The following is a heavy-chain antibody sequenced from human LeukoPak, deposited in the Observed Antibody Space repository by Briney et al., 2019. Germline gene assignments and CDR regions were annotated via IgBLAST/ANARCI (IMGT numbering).Heavy chain of an antibody. CDR2: ISGSGGST. CDR1: GFTFSSYA. V-gene: IGHV3-23*01. CDR3: AKDPRIAARPYYFDY. J-gene: IGHJ4*02. D-gene: IGHD6-6*01. Sequence: GGSLRLSCAASGFTFSSYAMSWVRQAPGKGLEWVSAISGSGGSTYYADSVKGRFTISRDNSKNTLYLQMNSLRAEDTTVYYCAKDPRIAARPYYFDYWGQGTLVTVSS.